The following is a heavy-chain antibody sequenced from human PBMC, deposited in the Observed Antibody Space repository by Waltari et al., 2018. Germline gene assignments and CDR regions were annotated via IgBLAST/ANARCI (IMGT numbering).Heavy chain of an antibody. J-gene: IGHJ4*02. Sequence: QVQLVQSGAEVQKPRASVKGSCKSSVYTFTGYYMHWVRQGPGQGLEWVGLINPNSGGTNYAQTFQGRVTMTRDTSISTAYMEMSRLRSDDTAVYYCARERCGDDYWGQGTLVTVSS. V-gene: IGHV1-2*06. CDR3: ARERCGDDY. CDR1: VYTFTGYY. D-gene: IGHD2-21*01. CDR2: INPNSGGT.